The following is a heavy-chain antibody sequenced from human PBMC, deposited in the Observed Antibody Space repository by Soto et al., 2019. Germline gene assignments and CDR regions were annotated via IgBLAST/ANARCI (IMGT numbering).Heavy chain of an antibody. J-gene: IGHJ3*02. CDR2: IVVGSGNT. D-gene: IGHD5-18*01. Sequence: GASVKVSCKASGFTFTISAVQWVRQARGQRLEWIGWIVVGSGNTNYAQKFQERVTITRDMSTSTAYMELSSLRSEDTAVYYCAAYNREDTAMGLDAFDIWGQGTMVTVSS. V-gene: IGHV1-58*01. CDR1: GFTFTISA. CDR3: AAYNREDTAMGLDAFDI.